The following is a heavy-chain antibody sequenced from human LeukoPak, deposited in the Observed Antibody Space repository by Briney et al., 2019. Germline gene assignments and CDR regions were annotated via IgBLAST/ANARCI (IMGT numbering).Heavy chain of an antibody. D-gene: IGHD3-22*01. V-gene: IGHV4-59*01. CDR3: ARDGRRYYDSSGYHDAFDI. J-gene: IGHJ3*02. Sequence: SETLSLTCTVSGGSISSYYWSWIRQPPGKGLEWIGYIYYSGNTNYNPSLKSRVTISVDTSKNQFSLKLSSVTAADTAVYYCARDGRRYYDSSGYHDAFDIWGQGTMVTVSS. CDR1: GGSISSYY. CDR2: IYYSGNT.